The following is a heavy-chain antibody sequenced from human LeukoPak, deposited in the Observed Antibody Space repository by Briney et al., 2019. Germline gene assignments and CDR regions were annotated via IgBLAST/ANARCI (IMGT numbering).Heavy chain of an antibody. CDR3: ARGGGLDA. CDR1: GFTFSSYW. V-gene: IGHV3-7*03. J-gene: IGHJ6*02. D-gene: IGHD3-16*01. CDR2: INHNGNVN. Sequence: GGSLRLSCAASGFTFSSYWMNWARQAPGKGLEWVASINHNGNVNYYVDSVKGRFTISRDNAKNSLYLQMSNLRAEDTAVYFCARGGGLDAWGRGATVTVSS.